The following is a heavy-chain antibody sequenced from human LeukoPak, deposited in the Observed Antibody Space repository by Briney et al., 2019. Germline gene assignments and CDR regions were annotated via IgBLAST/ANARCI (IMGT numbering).Heavy chain of an antibody. J-gene: IGHJ4*02. V-gene: IGHV3-48*04. D-gene: IGHD5-24*01. CDR2: IRSSGDGT. Sequence: GGSLRLSCAASGFTFSSYSMNWVRQAPGKGLEWVSYIRSSGDGTSYADSVKGRFTISRDNAKSSLYLQMNSLRAEDTAVYYCARDIHRRRDGYNQDYWGQGTLVTVSS. CDR1: GFTFSSYS. CDR3: ARDIHRRRDGYNQDY.